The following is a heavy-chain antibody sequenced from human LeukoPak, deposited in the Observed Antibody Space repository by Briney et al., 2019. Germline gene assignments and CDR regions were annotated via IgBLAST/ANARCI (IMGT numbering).Heavy chain of an antibody. D-gene: IGHD4-17*01. CDR1: GYTFTSYG. J-gene: IGHJ6*03. CDR3: ARGGGDPTAYYYYMDV. V-gene: IGHV1-18*01. Sequence: ASVKVSCKASGYTFTSYGISWVRQAPGQGLEWMGLISAYNGNTNYAQKLQGRVTMTTDTSTSTAYMELRSLISDDTAVYYCARGGGDPTAYYYYMDVWGKGTTVTVSS. CDR2: ISAYNGNT.